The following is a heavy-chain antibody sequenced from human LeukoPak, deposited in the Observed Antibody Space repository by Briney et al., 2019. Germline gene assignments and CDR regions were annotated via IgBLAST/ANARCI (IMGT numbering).Heavy chain of an antibody. V-gene: IGHV3-30*03. CDR3: ARENYDFWSGYYHTDYYFDY. D-gene: IGHD3-3*01. CDR1: GFTFSSFG. J-gene: IGHJ4*02. CDR2: ISHDGSNK. Sequence: SGGSLRLSCSASGFTFSSFGMHWIRQAPGKGLEWVAVISHDGSNKYYADSVRGRFTISRDNAKNSLYLQMNSLRAEDTAVYYCARENYDFWSGYYHTDYYFDYWGQGTLVTVSS.